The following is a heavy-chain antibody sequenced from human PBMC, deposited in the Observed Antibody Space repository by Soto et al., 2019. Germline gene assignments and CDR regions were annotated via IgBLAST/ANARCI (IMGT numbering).Heavy chain of an antibody. D-gene: IGHD3-22*01. J-gene: IGHJ6*02. CDR1: GFTFSNAW. Sequence: GGSLRLSCAASGFTFSNAWMSWVRQAPGKGLEWVGRIKSKTDGGTTDYAAPVKGRFTISRDDSKNTLYLQMNSLKTEDTAVYYCTTFILRYYYDSSGYYWDYYYGMDVWGQGTTVTV. V-gene: IGHV3-15*01. CDR3: TTFILRYYYDSSGYYWDYYYGMDV. CDR2: IKSKTDGGTT.